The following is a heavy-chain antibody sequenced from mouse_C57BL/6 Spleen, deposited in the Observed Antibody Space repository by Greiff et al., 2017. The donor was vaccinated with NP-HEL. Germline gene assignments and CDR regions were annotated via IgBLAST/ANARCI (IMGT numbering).Heavy chain of an antibody. CDR1: GFSLSTSGMG. J-gene: IGHJ3*01. Sequence: VKLVESGPGILQSSQTLSLTCSFSGFSLSTSGMGVSWIRQPSGKGLEWLAHIYWDDDKRYNPSLKSRLTISKDTSRNQVFLKITSVDTADTATYYCARRETGTGFAYWGQGTLVTVSA. D-gene: IGHD4-1*01. V-gene: IGHV8-12*01. CDR2: IYWDDDK. CDR3: ARRETGTGFAY.